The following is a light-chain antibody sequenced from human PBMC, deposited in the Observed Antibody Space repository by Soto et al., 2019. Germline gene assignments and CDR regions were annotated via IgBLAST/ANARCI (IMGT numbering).Light chain of an antibody. J-gene: IGKJ1*01. V-gene: IGKV3-15*01. CDR2: AAS. CDR3: QQYNNWPV. Sequence: EIVLTQSPATLSASPGERATLSCRASQSVSSNSLAWYHQKPGQAPRLLIYAASTRATGIPARFSGSGSGTEFTLTISSLQSEDFAVYYCQQYNNWPVFGQGTKVDIK. CDR1: QSVSSN.